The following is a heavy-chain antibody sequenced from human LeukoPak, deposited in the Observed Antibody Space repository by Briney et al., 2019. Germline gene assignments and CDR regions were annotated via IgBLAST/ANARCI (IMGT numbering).Heavy chain of an antibody. D-gene: IGHD4-17*01. CDR2: IYYSGST. V-gene: IGHV4-31*03. CDR3: AREGYGDSGFSDY. Sequence: SGTLSLTCTVSGGSISSGGYYWSWIRQHPGKGLEWIGYIYYSGSTYYNPSLKSRVTISVDTSKNQFSLKLSSVTAADTAVYYCAREGYGDSGFSDYWGQGTLVTVSS. CDR1: GGSISSGGYY. J-gene: IGHJ4*02.